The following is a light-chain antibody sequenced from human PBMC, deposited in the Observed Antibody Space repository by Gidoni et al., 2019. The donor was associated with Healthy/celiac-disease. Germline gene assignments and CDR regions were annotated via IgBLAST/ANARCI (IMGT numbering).Light chain of an antibody. Sequence: QSALTQPASVSGSPGQSITISCTGTSSYVGGYNYVSWYQQHPGKAPKLMIYDVRNRPSGVSNRFSGSKSGNTASLTISGLQAEDEADYYCSSYTSSSTLVFGTGTKV. V-gene: IGLV2-14*01. CDR2: DVR. CDR1: SSYVGGYNY. J-gene: IGLJ1*01. CDR3: SSYTSSSTLV.